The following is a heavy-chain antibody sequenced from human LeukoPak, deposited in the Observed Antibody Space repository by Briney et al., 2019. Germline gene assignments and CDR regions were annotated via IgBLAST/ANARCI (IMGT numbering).Heavy chain of an antibody. V-gene: IGHV4-34*01. CDR2: INHSGST. D-gene: IGHD3-9*01. CDR1: GGSFSGYY. CDR3: ARRVGPLTGLYYYMDV. J-gene: IGHJ6*03. Sequence: SSETLSLTCAVYGGSFSGYYWSWIRQPPGKGLEWIGEINHSGSTNYNPSLKSRVTISVDTSKNQFSLKLSSVTAADTAVYYCARRVGPLTGLYYYMDVWGKGTTVTISS.